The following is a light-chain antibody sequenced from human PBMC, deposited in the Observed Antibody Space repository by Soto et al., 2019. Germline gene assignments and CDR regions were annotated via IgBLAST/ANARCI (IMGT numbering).Light chain of an antibody. Sequence: QSVLTQPASVSGSPGQSITIFCTGTSNDVGGYNYVSWYQQHPGKAPKLVIYEVSHRPSGISDRFSGSKSGNTASLTISGLQVEDEADYYCSSYATSSPYVFGAGTKLTVL. J-gene: IGLJ1*01. CDR2: EVS. V-gene: IGLV2-14*01. CDR1: SNDVGGYNY. CDR3: SSYATSSPYV.